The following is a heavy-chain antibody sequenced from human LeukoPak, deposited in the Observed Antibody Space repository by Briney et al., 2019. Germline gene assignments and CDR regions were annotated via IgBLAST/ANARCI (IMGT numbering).Heavy chain of an antibody. Sequence: PGRSLRLSCAASGFTFSSYAMHWVRQAAGKGLGWVAVISYDGSNKYYAASMKGRLTISRDTSKNTMYLQMNSLRAEDTAVYYCAKSARGWNAPQFDPWGEGTLVTVSS. CDR1: GFTFSSYA. V-gene: IGHV3-30-3*02. D-gene: IGHD1-1*01. CDR3: AKSARGWNAPQFDP. CDR2: ISYDGSNK. J-gene: IGHJ5*02.